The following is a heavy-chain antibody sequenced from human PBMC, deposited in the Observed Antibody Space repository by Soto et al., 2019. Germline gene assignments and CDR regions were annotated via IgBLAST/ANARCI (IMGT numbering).Heavy chain of an antibody. CDR2: ISYDGSNK. CDR3: AKNYGDYGSSSDY. J-gene: IGHJ4*02. Sequence: GGSLRLSCAASGFTFSSYGMHWVRQAPGKGLEWVAVISYDGSNKYYADSVKGRFTISRDNSKNTLYLQMNSLRAEDTAVYYCAKNYGDYGSSSDYWGQGTLVTVSS. V-gene: IGHV3-30*18. D-gene: IGHD4-17*01. CDR1: GFTFSSYG.